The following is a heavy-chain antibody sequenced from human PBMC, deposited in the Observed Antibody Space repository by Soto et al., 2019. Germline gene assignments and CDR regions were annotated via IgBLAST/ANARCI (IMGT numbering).Heavy chain of an antibody. D-gene: IGHD3-10*01. CDR1: GYTLTELS. J-gene: IGHJ4*02. Sequence: ASVKVSCKVSGYTLTELSMHWVRQAPGKGLEWMGGFDPEDGETIYAQKFQGRVTMTEDTSTDTAYMELSSLRSEDTAVYYCATVYYGSGTYYFDYWGQGTLVTVPQ. CDR2: FDPEDGET. CDR3: ATVYYGSGTYYFDY. V-gene: IGHV1-24*01.